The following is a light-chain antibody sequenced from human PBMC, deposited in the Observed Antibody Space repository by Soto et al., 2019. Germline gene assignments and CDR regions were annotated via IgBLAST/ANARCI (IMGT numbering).Light chain of an antibody. CDR3: QQYGSSPPLFT. V-gene: IGKV3-20*01. Sequence: EIVLTQSPGTLSLSPGERATLSCRASQSVSSTYLAWYQQKPGQAPRLLIYGASSRATGIPDRFSGSGSGTDFTLTISRLELEDFAMYYCQQYGSSPPLFTFGPGTKVDIK. J-gene: IGKJ3*01. CDR1: QSVSSTY. CDR2: GAS.